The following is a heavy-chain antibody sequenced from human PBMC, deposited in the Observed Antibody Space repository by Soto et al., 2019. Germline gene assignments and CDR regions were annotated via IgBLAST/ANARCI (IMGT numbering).Heavy chain of an antibody. Sequence: QVQLVESGGGVVQPGRSLRLSCAASGFTFSSYGMHWVRQAPGKGLEWVAVISYDGSNKYYADSVKGRFTISRDNSKNTLYLQMNSLRAEDTAVYYCAKDRGGWYGARSHFNYWGQGTLVTVSS. CDR3: AKDRGGWYGARSHFNY. V-gene: IGHV3-30*18. CDR1: GFTFSSYG. CDR2: ISYDGSNK. D-gene: IGHD4-17*01. J-gene: IGHJ4*02.